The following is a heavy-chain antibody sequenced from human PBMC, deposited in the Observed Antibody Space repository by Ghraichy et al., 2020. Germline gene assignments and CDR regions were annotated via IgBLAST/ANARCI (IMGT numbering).Heavy chain of an antibody. D-gene: IGHD3-10*01. CDR1: GGSFSGYY. J-gene: IGHJ2*01. Sequence: SETLSLTCAVYGGSFSGYYWSWIRQPPGKGLEWIGEINHSGSTNYDPSLKSRVTISVDTSKNQFSLKLSSVTAADTAVYYCARGLVLLWFGELLSTNDYWYFDLWGRGTLVTVSS. V-gene: IGHV4-34*01. CDR3: ARGLVLLWFGELLSTNDYWYFDL. CDR2: INHSGST.